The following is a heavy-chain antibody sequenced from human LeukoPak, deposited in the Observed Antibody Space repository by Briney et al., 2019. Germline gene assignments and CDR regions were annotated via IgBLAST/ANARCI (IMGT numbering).Heavy chain of an antibody. J-gene: IGHJ4*02. CDR1: GYTFSSYG. D-gene: IGHD3-22*01. V-gene: IGHV3-30*18. CDR2: ISNDANNK. Sequence: GGSLRLSCAASGYTFSSYGMNWVRQAPGKGLEWVGFISNDANNKHYADSVQGRVTISTDNSTNTPYLQMNSLRAEDTAVYYCAKDLMIVADNDYWGEESQGTPSS. CDR3: AKDLMIVADNDY.